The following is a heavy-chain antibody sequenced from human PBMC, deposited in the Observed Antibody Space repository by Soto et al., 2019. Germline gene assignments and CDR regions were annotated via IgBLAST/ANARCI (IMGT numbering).Heavy chain of an antibody. J-gene: IGHJ4*02. CDR2: INPNSGGT. D-gene: IGHD3-10*01. CDR1: GYTFTGYY. CDR3: ARTLIWFGEDTFDY. V-gene: IGHV1-2*04. Sequence: ASVKVSCKASGYTFTGYYMHWVRQAPGQGLEWMGWINPNSGGTNYAQKFRGWVTMTRDTSISTAYMELSRLRSDDTAVYYCARTLIWFGEDTFDYWGQGTLVTVSS.